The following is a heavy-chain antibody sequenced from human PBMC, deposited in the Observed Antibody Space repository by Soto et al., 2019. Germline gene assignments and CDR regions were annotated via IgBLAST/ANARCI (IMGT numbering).Heavy chain of an antibody. J-gene: IGHJ4*02. V-gene: IGHV1-2*04. D-gene: IGHD2-2*02. CDR2: INLNSGGT. Sequence: QVQLVQSGAEVKKPGASVKVSCKASGYTFTGYYMHWVRQAPGQGLEWMGWINLNSGGTNYAQKFQGXVXXXRXXSISTAYMELSRLRSDDTAVYYCASQLSPYTSFDYWGQGTLVTVSS. CDR3: ASQLSPYTSFDY. CDR1: GYTFTGYY.